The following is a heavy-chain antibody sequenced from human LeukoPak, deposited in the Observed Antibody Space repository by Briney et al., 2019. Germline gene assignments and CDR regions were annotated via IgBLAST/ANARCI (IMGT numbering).Heavy chain of an antibody. J-gene: IGHJ4*02. CDR1: GFTFSSYG. V-gene: IGHV3-30*18. Sequence: GRSLRLSCAASGFTFSSYGMHWVRQAPGKGLEWVAVISYDGSNKYYADSVKGRFTISRDNSKNTLYLQMNSLRAEDTAVYYCAKARPGYTGNFDYWGQGTLVTVSS. CDR3: AKARPGYTGNFDY. D-gene: IGHD3-16*02. CDR2: ISYDGSNK.